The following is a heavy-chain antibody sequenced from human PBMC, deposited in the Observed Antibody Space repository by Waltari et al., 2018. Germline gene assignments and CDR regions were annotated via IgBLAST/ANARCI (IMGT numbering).Heavy chain of an antibody. CDR2: INHSGST. Sequence: QVQLQQWGAGLLKPSETLSLTCAVYGGSFSGYYWSWIRQPPGKGLEWIGEINHSGSTNYNPSLKSRVTISVDTSKNQFSLKLSSVTAADTAVYYCARGQPYYYDSSGYQRGDYLDYWGQGTLVTVSS. V-gene: IGHV4-34*01. CDR3: ARGQPYYYDSSGYQRGDYLDY. J-gene: IGHJ4*02. CDR1: GGSFSGYY. D-gene: IGHD3-22*01.